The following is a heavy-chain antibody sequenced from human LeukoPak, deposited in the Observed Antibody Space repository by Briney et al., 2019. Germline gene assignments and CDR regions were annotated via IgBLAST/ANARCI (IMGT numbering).Heavy chain of an antibody. Sequence: PGGSLRLSCAASGFTFSSYWMSWVRQAPGKGLEWVANIKQDGSDKYYVDSVKGRFAISRDNAKNSLYLQMNSLRAEDTAVYYCASLKNYYDSSGYPDWGQGTLVTVSS. D-gene: IGHD3-22*01. V-gene: IGHV3-7*01. CDR1: GFTFSSYW. J-gene: IGHJ4*02. CDR3: ASLKNYYDSSGYPD. CDR2: IKQDGSDK.